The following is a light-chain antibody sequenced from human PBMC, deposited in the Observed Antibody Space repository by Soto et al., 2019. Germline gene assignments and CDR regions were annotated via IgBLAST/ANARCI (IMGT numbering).Light chain of an antibody. J-gene: IGLJ1*01. CDR3: SSYTSISTLV. CDR2: DVS. V-gene: IGLV2-14*03. CDR1: SSDVGGYDY. Sequence: QSVLTQPASVSGYPGQSITISCTGTSSDVGGYDYVSWYQQHPGKAPKLMIYDVSNRPSGVSNRFSGSKSANTASLTISGLQAEDEAEYYCSSYTSISTLVFGTGTKVTVL.